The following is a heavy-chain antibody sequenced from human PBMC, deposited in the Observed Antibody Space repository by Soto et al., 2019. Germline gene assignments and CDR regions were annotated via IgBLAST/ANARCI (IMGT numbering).Heavy chain of an antibody. CDR3: ARDRGDSSGYALDI. Sequence: SETLSLTCSVSGGSISSSSYFWGWIRQPPGKGLEWIGYIYHSGNTYYNPSLKSRVTISMDRSKNQFSLKLSSVTAADTAVYYCARDRGDSSGYALDIWGQGTMVTVSS. CDR2: IYHSGNT. V-gene: IGHV4-30-2*01. D-gene: IGHD3-22*01. CDR1: GGSISSSSYF. J-gene: IGHJ3*02.